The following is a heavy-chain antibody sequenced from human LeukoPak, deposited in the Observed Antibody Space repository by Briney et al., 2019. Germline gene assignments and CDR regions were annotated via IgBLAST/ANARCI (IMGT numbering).Heavy chain of an antibody. CDR2: IYYSGST. D-gene: IGHD3-3*01. CDR1: GGSISSGSYY. V-gene: IGHV4-39*01. Sequence: SETLSLTCTVSGGSISSGSYYWGWIRQPPGKGLEWIGSIYYSGSTYYNPSLKSRVSISVDTSKYQFSLKLSSVTAADTAVYYCARSITIFGLVNFADYWGQGTLVTVSS. J-gene: IGHJ4*02. CDR3: ARSITIFGLVNFADY.